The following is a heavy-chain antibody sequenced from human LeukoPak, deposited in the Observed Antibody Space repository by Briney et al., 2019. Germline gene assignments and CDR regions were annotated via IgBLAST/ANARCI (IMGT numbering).Heavy chain of an antibody. D-gene: IGHD3-10*01. Sequence: ASVKVSCKASGYTFTSYAMHWMRQAPGQRLEWMGWINAGNGNTKYSQKFQGRVTMTTDTSTSTAYMELRSLRSDDTAVYYCARGSLYGSSDYWGQGPLVTVSS. CDR2: INAGNGNT. CDR1: GYTFTSYA. V-gene: IGHV1-3*01. J-gene: IGHJ4*02. CDR3: ARGSLYGSSDY.